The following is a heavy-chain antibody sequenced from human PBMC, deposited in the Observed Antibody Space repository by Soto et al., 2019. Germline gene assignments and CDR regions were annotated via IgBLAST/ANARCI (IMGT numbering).Heavy chain of an antibody. CDR1: GGSFTSNNW. CDR2: IYRTGST. CDR3: ARHHGPTTSENWFDP. J-gene: IGHJ5*02. V-gene: IGHV4-4*02. D-gene: IGHD1-1*01. Sequence: SETLSLTCAVSGGSFTSNNWWTWVRQPPGQGLEWTGEIYRTGSTNYNPSLKSRVTISLDKSENQFSLKVTSLTAADTAVYYCARHHGPTTSENWFDPWGQGTLVTVSS.